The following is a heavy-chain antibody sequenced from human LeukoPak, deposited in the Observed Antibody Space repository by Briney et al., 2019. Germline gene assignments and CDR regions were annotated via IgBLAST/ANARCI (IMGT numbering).Heavy chain of an antibody. V-gene: IGHV1-8*01. J-gene: IGHJ6*03. CDR1: GYTFTSYD. D-gene: IGHD6-19*01. Sequence: ASVKVSCKASGYTFTSYDINWVRQATGQGLEWMGWMNPNSGNTGYAQKFQGRVTMTRNTSISTAYMELSSLRSEDTAVYYCARVGSGWTYYYYYMDVRGKGTTVTVSS. CDR2: MNPNSGNT. CDR3: ARVGSGWTYYYYYMDV.